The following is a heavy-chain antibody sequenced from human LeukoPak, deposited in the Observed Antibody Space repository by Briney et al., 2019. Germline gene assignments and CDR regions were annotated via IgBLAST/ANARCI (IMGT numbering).Heavy chain of an antibody. Sequence: GESLKISCKGSGYSFTSYWNGWVRQMPGEGVEWMGIIYPSDTGTRYCPSFQGQVTISADKSISTAYLQWRSLKASDTAMYYCARQIAAAGTGDYWGQGTLVTVSS. CDR1: GYSFTSYW. D-gene: IGHD6-13*01. CDR3: ARQIAAAGTGDY. J-gene: IGHJ4*02. CDR2: IYPSDTGT. V-gene: IGHV5-51*01.